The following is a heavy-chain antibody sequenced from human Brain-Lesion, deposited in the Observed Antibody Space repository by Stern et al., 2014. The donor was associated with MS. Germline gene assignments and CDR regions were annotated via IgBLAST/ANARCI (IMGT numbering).Heavy chain of an antibody. J-gene: IGHJ4*02. CDR2: INREGSTT. CDR3: TILSGPYDH. CDR1: GFTFSNSW. Sequence: VQLVESGGGLVQPGGSLRISCAASGFTFSNSWMHWVRQAPGQGLVWVSRINREGSTTTYADSVKGRFTISRDNAKNTLYLQMSSLRAEDTAVYYCTILSGPYDHWGQGTLVTVSS. D-gene: IGHD3-10*01. V-gene: IGHV3-74*02.